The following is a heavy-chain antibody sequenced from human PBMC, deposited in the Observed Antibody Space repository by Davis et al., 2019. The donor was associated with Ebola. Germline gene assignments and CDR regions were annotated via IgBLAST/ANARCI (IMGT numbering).Heavy chain of an antibody. CDR1: GGSISSGDYY. D-gene: IGHD3-10*01. J-gene: IGHJ4*02. CDR2: IYYSGST. Sequence: PSETLSLTCTVSGGSISSGDYYWSWIRQPPGKGLEWIGYIYYSGSTYYNPSLKSRVTISVDTSKNQFSLKLSSVTAADTAVYYCARGVFVVRGVMYFDYWGQGTLVTVSS. V-gene: IGHV4-30-4*01. CDR3: ARGVFVVRGVMYFDY.